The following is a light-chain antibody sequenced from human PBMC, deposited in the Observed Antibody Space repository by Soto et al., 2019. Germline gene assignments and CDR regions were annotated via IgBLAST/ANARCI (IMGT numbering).Light chain of an antibody. CDR3: QQSYSTPPT. V-gene: IGKV1-39*01. Sequence: DIHMTQYPTSLSASVGDRVTISCRASQSIGRNLNWYQQKAGKAPTLLMFTSSNLQSGVPSRFSGSGSGTDFIFTISSLQPEDFATYYCQQSYSTPPTFGQGT. CDR2: TSS. CDR1: QSIGRN. J-gene: IGKJ1*01.